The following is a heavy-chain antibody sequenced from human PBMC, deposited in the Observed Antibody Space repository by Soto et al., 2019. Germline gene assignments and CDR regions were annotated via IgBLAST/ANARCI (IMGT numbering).Heavy chain of an antibody. D-gene: IGHD3-22*01. CDR1: GGSISSGDYY. V-gene: IGHV4-30-4*01. CDR2: IYYSGST. J-gene: IGHJ4*02. Sequence: QVQLQESGPGLVKPSQTLSLTCTVSGGSISSGDYYWSWIRQPPGKGLEWIGYIYYSGSTYYNPSRKSRVTSSVDTSKNPFALKLSSVTAADTAGYYCARDNYYDSSGYYALGYWGQGTLVTVSS. CDR3: ARDNYYDSSGYYALGY.